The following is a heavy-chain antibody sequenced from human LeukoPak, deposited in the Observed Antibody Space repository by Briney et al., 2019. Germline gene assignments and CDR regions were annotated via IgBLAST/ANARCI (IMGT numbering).Heavy chain of an antibody. Sequence: PSETLSLTCTVSGGSISSSSYYWGWIRQPPGKGLEWIGSIYYSGSTYYNPSLKSRVTISVDTSKNQFSLKLSSVTAADTAVYYCARHGRYCGGDCSDAVDIWGQGTMVTVSS. CDR2: IYYSGST. CDR3: ARHGRYCGGDCSDAVDI. CDR1: GGSISSSSYY. V-gene: IGHV4-39*01. J-gene: IGHJ3*02. D-gene: IGHD2-21*01.